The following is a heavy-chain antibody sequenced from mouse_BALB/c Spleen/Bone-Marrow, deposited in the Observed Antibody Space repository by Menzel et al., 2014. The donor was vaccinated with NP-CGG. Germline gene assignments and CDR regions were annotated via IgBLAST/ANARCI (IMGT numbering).Heavy chain of an antibody. CDR3: ASQAYLCLDY. CDR1: GFSLTSYG. V-gene: IGHV2-2*02. J-gene: IGHJ4*01. D-gene: IGHD3-2*02. CDR2: IWSGGST. Sequence: VQLQQSGPGLVQPSQRLSITCTVSGFSLTSYGVHWVRQSPGKGLEWLGVIWSGGSTGYNAAFISRLSISKDNSKSQVFFKMNSLQANDTAIYYCASQAYLCLDYWGQGTSVTVSS.